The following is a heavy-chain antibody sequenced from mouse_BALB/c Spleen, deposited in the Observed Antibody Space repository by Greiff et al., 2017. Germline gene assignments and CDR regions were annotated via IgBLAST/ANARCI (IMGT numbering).Heavy chain of an antibody. CDR1: GFTFTDYY. J-gene: IGHJ1*01. D-gene: IGHD1-2*01. Sequence: EVHLVESGGGLVQPGGSLRLSCATSGFTFTDYYMSWVRQPPGKALEWLGFIRNKANGYTTEYSASVKGRFTISRDNSQSILYLQMNTLRAEDSATYYCARDKAITTATRYFDVWGAGTTVTVSS. CDR2: IRNKANGYTT. CDR3: ARDKAITTATRYFDV. V-gene: IGHV7-3*02.